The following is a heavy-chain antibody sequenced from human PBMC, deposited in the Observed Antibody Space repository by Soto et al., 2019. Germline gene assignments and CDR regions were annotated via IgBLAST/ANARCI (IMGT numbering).Heavy chain of an antibody. CDR3: ARDSRVPLTIFGVANVYGMDV. J-gene: IGHJ6*02. Sequence: VKVSFKASGYTFNSYGIRWVRQAPGQGVEWMGWISAYNGNTNYAQKLQGRVTMTTDTSTSTAYMELRSLRSDDTAVYYCARDSRVPLTIFGVANVYGMDVWGQGTTVTVSS. CDR1: GYTFNSYG. D-gene: IGHD3-3*01. CDR2: ISAYNGNT. V-gene: IGHV1-18*01.